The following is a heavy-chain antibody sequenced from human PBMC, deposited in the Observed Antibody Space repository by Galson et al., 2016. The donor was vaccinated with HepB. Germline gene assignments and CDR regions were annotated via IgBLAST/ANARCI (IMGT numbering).Heavy chain of an antibody. Sequence: SLRLSCAASGFTFDDYAMHWVRQAPGKGLEWVSGISWNSGNIDYGDSVKGRFTISRDNSKNTLYLQMNSLRAEDTAVYYCAKWDDYYYGSGSQHAFDIWGQGTMVTVSS. CDR1: GFTFDDYA. V-gene: IGHV3-9*01. CDR2: ISWNSGNI. J-gene: IGHJ3*02. D-gene: IGHD3-10*01. CDR3: AKWDDYYYGSGSQHAFDI.